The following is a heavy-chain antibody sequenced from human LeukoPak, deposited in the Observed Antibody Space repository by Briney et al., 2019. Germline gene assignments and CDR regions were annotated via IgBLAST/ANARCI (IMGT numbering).Heavy chain of an antibody. J-gene: IGHJ4*02. CDR3: ARDRGGYGAGSIDY. V-gene: IGHV4-59*01. CDR2: INYSGST. CDR1: GDSISSNY. D-gene: IGHD3-16*01. Sequence: SETLSLTCTVSGDSISSNYWSWIRQPPGKGLEWIGYINYSGSTNYNPSLKSRVTISVDTSKNQFSLKLSSVTAADTAVYYCARDRGGYGAGSIDYWGQGTLVTVSS.